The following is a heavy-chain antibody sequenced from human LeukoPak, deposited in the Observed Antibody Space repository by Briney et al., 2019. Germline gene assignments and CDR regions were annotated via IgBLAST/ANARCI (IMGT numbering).Heavy chain of an antibody. V-gene: IGHV3-21*04. Sequence: GGSLRLSCAASGFTFSSFSMNWVRQAPGKGLEWVSSISSSNTYIHYADSVKGRFTISRDNAKNSLYLQMNSLRAEDTALYYCARARRYGSGGYYNVPFDYWGQGTLVTVSS. CDR1: GFTFSSFS. J-gene: IGHJ4*02. D-gene: IGHD3-10*01. CDR2: ISSSNTYI. CDR3: ARARRYGSGGYYNVPFDY.